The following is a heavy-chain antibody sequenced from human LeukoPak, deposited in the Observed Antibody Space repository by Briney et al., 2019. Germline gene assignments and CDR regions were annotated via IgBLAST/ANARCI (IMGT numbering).Heavy chain of an antibody. D-gene: IGHD2-15*01. CDR3: AREGVVVAAYDH. CDR2: IYYSGST. J-gene: IGHJ4*02. Sequence: KPSETLSLTCTVSGGSISSSSYYWGWIRQPPGKGLEWIGSIYYSGSTYYNPSLKSRVTISVDTSKNQFSLKLSSVTAADTAVYYCAREGVVVAAYDHWGQGTLVTVSS. CDR1: GGSISSSSYY. V-gene: IGHV4-39*07.